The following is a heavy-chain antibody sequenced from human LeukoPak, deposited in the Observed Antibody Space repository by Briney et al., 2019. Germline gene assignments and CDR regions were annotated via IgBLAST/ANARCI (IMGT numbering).Heavy chain of an antibody. CDR3: ARGAGYSYGYSPGGYYYYGMDV. CDR1: GYTFTSYG. J-gene: IGHJ6*02. Sequence: GASVKVSCKASGYTFTSYGISWVRQAPGQGLEWMGWISAYNGNTNYAQKLQGRVTMTTDTSTSTAYMELRSLRSDDTAVYYCARGAGYSYGYSPGGYYYYGMDVWGQGTTVTVSS. V-gene: IGHV1-18*01. D-gene: IGHD5-18*01. CDR2: ISAYNGNT.